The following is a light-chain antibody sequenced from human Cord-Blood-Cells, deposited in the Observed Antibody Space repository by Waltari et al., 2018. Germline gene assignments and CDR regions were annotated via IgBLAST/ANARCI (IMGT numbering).Light chain of an antibody. CDR2: DAS. V-gene: IGKV3-11*01. CDR1: QSVSSY. CDR3: QQRSNWPPLT. Sequence: EIVLTQSPATLSLSPGERATLSCRASQSVSSYLAWYQQKPGQAPRLLIHDASNRATGIPARFXGSGSGTDFTLTISSLEPEDFAVYYCQQRSNWPPLTFGGGTKVEIK. J-gene: IGKJ4*01.